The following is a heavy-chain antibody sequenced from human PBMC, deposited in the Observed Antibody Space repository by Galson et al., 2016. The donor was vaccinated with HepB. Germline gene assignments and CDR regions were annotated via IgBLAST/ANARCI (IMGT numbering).Heavy chain of an antibody. J-gene: IGHJ4*02. V-gene: IGHV3-23*01. Sequence: LRLSCAASGFTFSSYAMSWVRQAPGKGLEWISSISGSGQNTYYRDSVEGRFTSSRDNSKNTLYLQMNSLRAEDTATYFCARVGPSGYFFDYWGQGALVTVSS. D-gene: IGHD3-22*01. CDR2: ISGSGQNT. CDR1: GFTFSSYA. CDR3: ARVGPSGYFFDY.